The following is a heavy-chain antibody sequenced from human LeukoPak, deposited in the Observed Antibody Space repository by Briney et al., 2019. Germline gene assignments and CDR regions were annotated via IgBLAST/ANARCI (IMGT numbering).Heavy chain of an antibody. CDR3: AKDGAYSSGHMDV. D-gene: IGHD6-19*01. Sequence: GGSLRLSCAASGFTFSDNAMSWVRQAPGKGLEWVSIITGNGGSTYYADSVKGRFTISRDNSKNTLYLQMNSLRAEDTAVYYCAKDGAYSSGHMDVWGKGTTVTVSS. V-gene: IGHV3-23*01. CDR1: GFTFSDNA. J-gene: IGHJ6*03. CDR2: ITGNGGST.